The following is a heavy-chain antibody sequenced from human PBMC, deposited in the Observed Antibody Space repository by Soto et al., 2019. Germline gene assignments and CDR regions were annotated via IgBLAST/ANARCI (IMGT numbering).Heavy chain of an antibody. D-gene: IGHD6-19*01. V-gene: IGHV4-59*01. CDR3: ARERGYSSASFFDY. Sequence: RSLTCSVSAGSINTYSWSWIRQSPGKGLEWIGNIYYSGSTNYNPSLKSRVTISLDTSKNRLSLKVTSVTAADTAVYYCARERGYSSASFFDYWGQGSLVTVYS. J-gene: IGHJ4*02. CDR2: IYYSGST. CDR1: AGSINTYS.